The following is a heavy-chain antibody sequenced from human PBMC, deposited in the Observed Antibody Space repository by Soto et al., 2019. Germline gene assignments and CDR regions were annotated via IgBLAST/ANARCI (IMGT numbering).Heavy chain of an antibody. J-gene: IGHJ3*02. CDR2: IYYSGST. Sequence: SETLSLTCTVSGGSISSSSYYWGWIRQPPGKGLEWIGSIYYSGSTYYNPSLKSRVTISVDTSKNQFSLKLSSVTAADTAVYYCARHGDIVVVPAAIPAFGIWGQGTMVTVSS. CDR1: GGSISSSSYY. V-gene: IGHV4-39*01. D-gene: IGHD2-2*01. CDR3: ARHGDIVVVPAAIPAFGI.